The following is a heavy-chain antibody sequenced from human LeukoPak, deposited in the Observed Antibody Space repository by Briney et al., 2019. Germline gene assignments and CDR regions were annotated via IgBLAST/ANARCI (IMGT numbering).Heavy chain of an antibody. Sequence: GGSLRLSCAASGFTVSSNYMSWVRQAPGKGLEWVSVIYSGGSTYYADSVKGRFTISRDNSKNTLYLQMNSLRAEDTAVYYCAKVPYCGGDCYLYFDYWGQGTLVTVSS. V-gene: IGHV3-53*01. D-gene: IGHD2-21*02. CDR1: GFTVSSNY. CDR3: AKVPYCGGDCYLYFDY. CDR2: IYSGGST. J-gene: IGHJ4*02.